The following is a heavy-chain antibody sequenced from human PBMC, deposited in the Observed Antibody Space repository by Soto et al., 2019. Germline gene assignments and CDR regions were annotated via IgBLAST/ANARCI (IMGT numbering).Heavy chain of an antibody. CDR2: ISGSGGST. CDR1: GFTFSSYA. V-gene: IGHV3-23*01. CDR3: AKDGAVTTYYYDSSRLPGANYFDY. J-gene: IGHJ4*02. Sequence: GGSLRLSCAASGFTFSSYAMSWVRQAPGKGLEWVSAISGSGGSTYYADSVKGRFTISRDNSKNTLYLQMNSLRAEDTAVYYCAKDGAVTTYYYDSSRLPGANYFDYWGQGTLVTVSS. D-gene: IGHD3-22*01.